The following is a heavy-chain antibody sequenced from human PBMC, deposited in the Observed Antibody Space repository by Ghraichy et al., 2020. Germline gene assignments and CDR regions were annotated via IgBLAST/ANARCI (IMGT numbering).Heavy chain of an antibody. V-gene: IGHV1-69*04. Sequence: SVKVSCKASGGTFSSYAISWVRQAPGQGLEWMGRIIPILGIANYAQKFQGRVTITADKSTSTAYMELSSLRSEDTAVYYCAVSCGGDCYNFDYWGQGTLVTVSS. CDR3: AVSCGGDCYNFDY. J-gene: IGHJ4*02. CDR2: IIPILGIA. CDR1: GGTFSSYA. D-gene: IGHD2-21*02.